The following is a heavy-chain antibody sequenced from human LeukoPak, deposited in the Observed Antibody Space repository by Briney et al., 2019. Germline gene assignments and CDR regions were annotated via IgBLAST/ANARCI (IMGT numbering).Heavy chain of an antibody. CDR2: IYHSGST. CDR1: GYSISSGYY. D-gene: IGHD3-3*01. V-gene: IGHV4-38-2*02. J-gene: IGHJ4*02. CDR3: ARVYDFWSGYYTGRSPPYFDY. Sequence: SETLSLTCTVSGYSISSGYYWGWIRQPPGKGLEWIGSIYHSGSTYYNPSLKSRVTISVDTSKNQFSLKLSSVTAADTAVYYCARVYDFWSGYYTGRSPPYFDYWGQGTLVTVSS.